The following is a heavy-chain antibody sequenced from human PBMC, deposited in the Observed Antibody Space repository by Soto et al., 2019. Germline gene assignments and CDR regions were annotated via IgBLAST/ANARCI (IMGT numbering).Heavy chain of an antibody. D-gene: IGHD3-10*01. Sequence: QVQLQQWGAGLLKPSETLSLTCAVYGGSFSGYYWSWIRQPPGKGLEWIGEINHSGSTNYNPSLKSRVTISVDTSKNQFSLKLSSVTAADTAVYYCASLYGSGSYSTYYYSYGMDVWGQGTTVTVSS. CDR2: INHSGST. CDR1: GGSFSGYY. J-gene: IGHJ6*02. V-gene: IGHV4-34*01. CDR3: ASLYGSGSYSTYYYSYGMDV.